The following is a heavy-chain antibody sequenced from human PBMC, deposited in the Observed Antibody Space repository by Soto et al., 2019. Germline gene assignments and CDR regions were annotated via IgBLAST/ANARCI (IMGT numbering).Heavy chain of an antibody. CDR1: GFTFSSYW. CDR3: TRDSEAGTKGRWFDP. Sequence: GGSLRLSCAASGFTFSSYWMSWVRQAPGKGLEWVSVIYSGGSTYYADSVKGRFTISRDNSKSTLYLQMNSLRAEDMAVYYCTRDSEAGTKGRWFDPWGQGTLVTVSS. D-gene: IGHD6-19*01. CDR2: IYSGGST. V-gene: IGHV3-53*01. J-gene: IGHJ5*02.